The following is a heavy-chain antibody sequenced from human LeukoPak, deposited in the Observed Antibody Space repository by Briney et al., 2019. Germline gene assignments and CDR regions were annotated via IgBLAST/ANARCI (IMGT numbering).Heavy chain of an antibody. CDR3: ARLTRGNAFDI. V-gene: IGHV4-39*01. J-gene: IGHJ3*02. D-gene: IGHD1-26*01. Sequence: SETLSLTCTVSGGSITNNNYYWDWIRQPPGKGLEWIGDLYYSGSTHYNPSLKSRVTISVDTSKNQFSLKLSSVTAADTAVYYCARLTRGNAFDIWGQGTMVTVSS. CDR1: GGSITNNNYY. CDR2: LYYSGST.